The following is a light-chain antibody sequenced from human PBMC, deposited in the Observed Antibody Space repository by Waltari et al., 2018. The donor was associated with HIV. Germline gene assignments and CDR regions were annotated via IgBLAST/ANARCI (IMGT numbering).Light chain of an antibody. V-gene: IGLV2-23*01. CDR1: SSDVGNYNL. CDR3: CSYGGSSNWV. J-gene: IGLJ3*02. Sequence: QSALTQPASVSGSPGQSITISCTGTSSDVGNYNLVSWYQQHPGKAPKLMIYEGIKRPSGVSNRLSGSKSGNTASLTISGLQAEDEADYYCCSYGGSSNWVFGGGTKLTVL. CDR2: EGI.